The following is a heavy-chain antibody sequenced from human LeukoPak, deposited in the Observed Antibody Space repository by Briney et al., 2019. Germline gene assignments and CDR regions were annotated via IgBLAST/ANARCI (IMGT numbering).Heavy chain of an antibody. Sequence: GGSLRLSCAASGFTFSTYWMHWVRQAPGKGLVWVSRINGDGTTTTYADSVKGRFTISRDNAKNTLYLQMNSLRAEDTAVYYCARGGRSGTFDYWGQGTLVTVSS. J-gene: IGHJ4*02. D-gene: IGHD1-26*01. CDR2: INGDGTTT. CDR1: GFTFSTYW. V-gene: IGHV3-74*01. CDR3: ARGGRSGTFDY.